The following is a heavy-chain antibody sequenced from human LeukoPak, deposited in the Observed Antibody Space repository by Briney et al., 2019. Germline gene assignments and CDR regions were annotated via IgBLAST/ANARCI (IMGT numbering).Heavy chain of an antibody. Sequence: GRTPRLSCAASVFTFTSFGMHGVRDAPDKGLESGAVISYDGSNKYYTDSVKGRFTISRDNSKNTLYLQMNSLRAEDTAVYYCALLYCSGGSCDSSLAHYCYGMDVWGQGTTVTVSS. CDR1: VFTFTSFG. V-gene: IGHV3-33*01. CDR3: ALLYCSGGSCDSSLAHYCYGMDV. CDR2: ISYDGSNK. J-gene: IGHJ6*02. D-gene: IGHD2-15*01.